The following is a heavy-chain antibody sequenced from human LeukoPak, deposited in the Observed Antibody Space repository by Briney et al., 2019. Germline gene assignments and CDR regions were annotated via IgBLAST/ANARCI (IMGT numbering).Heavy chain of an antibody. V-gene: IGHV4-34*01. D-gene: IGHD4-17*01. Sequence: PSETLSLTCAVCGGSFSNYFWTWIRQPPGKGLEWIGEISHRGSPNYNPSLESRVTISLDTSKSQFSLRLTSVIAADTAVYYCARGLEGPTTTVTTDFSYYYMDVWGKGTTVIVSS. CDR2: ISHRGSP. CDR1: GGSFSNYF. J-gene: IGHJ6*03. CDR3: ARGLEGPTTTVTTDFSYYYMDV.